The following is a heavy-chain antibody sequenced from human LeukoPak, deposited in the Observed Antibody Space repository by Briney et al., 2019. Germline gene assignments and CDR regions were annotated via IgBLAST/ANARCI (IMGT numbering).Heavy chain of an antibody. D-gene: IGHD5-18*01. Sequence: LAGGSLRLSCAASGFTFTSYWMTWVRQAPGKGLEWVANIKEDGSEKFYAGSVRGRFTISRDNARNSVSLQMNSLRAEDTAVYYCTRDVDTNYWGQGALVTVSS. CDR1: GFTFTSYW. J-gene: IGHJ4*02. CDR3: TRDVDTNY. CDR2: IKEDGSEK. V-gene: IGHV3-7*03.